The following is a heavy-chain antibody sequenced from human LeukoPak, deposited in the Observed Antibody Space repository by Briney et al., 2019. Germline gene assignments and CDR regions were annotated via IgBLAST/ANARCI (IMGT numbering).Heavy chain of an antibody. CDR2: SSYKGST. CDR3: ARKRSLIANSYYFGMDV. CDR1: GGSISSSSYY. Sequence: PSETLSLTCTVSGGSISSSSYYWGWIRQPPGKGLEWIGYSSYKGSTFYNPSLKSRVIVSLDTSKNQFSLRLSSVTAADTAVYYCARKRSLIANSYYFGMDVWGKGTTVTVSS. V-gene: IGHV4-61*05. J-gene: IGHJ6*04. D-gene: IGHD2-21*01.